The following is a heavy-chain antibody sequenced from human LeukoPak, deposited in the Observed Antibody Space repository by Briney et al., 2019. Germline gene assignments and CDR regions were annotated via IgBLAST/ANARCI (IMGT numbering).Heavy chain of an antibody. V-gene: IGHV6-1*01. CDR2: TYYKSQWYN. J-gene: IGHJ4*02. D-gene: IGHD1-26*01. Sequence: SQTLSLTWAISGDSVSSNSAAWNWIMQSPSRGLEWLGRTYYKSQWYNDNAGSVKSRLTINPDTSKNQFSLHLNSVTPEDTAVYYCPRRAQWEIHSGYFDYWGQGILVTVSS. CDR3: PRRAQWEIHSGYFDY. CDR1: GDSVSSNSAA.